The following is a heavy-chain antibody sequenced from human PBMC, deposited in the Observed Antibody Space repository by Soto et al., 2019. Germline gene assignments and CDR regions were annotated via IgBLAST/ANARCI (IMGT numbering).Heavy chain of an antibody. CDR2: IIRIFGTA. CDR1: GGTFSSYA. CDR3: ARDRYPIAADDHGMDV. J-gene: IGHJ6*02. Sequence: QVQLVQSGAEVKKPGSSVKVSCKASGGTFSSYAISWVRQAPGQGLEWMGGIIRIFGTANYAQKFQGRVTITADESTSTAYMELRSLRSEDTAVYYCARDRYPIAADDHGMDVWGQGTTVTVSS. V-gene: IGHV1-69*01. D-gene: IGHD6-13*01.